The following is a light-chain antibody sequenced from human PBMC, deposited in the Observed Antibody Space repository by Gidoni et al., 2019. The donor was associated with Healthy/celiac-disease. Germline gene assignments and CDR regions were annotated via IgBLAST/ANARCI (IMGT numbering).Light chain of an antibody. J-gene: IGKJ4*01. Sequence: DIQMTQSPSSLSASVGDRVTITCQASQDISNYFNWYQQKPEKAPKLLIYDASNLERGVPSRFSGSGSGTDFTFTISSLQPEDIATYYCQQYDNIPLTFXGXTKVXIK. CDR3: QQYDNIPLT. CDR1: QDISNY. CDR2: DAS. V-gene: IGKV1-33*01.